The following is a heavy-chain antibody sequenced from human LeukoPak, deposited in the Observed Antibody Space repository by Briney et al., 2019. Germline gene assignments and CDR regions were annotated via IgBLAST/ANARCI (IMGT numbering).Heavy chain of an antibody. CDR1: GFTFSDYA. Sequence: PGGSLRLSCAASGFTFSDYAMHCVRQAPGQGLEWVALISYDGTNKYYAESVRGRFTISRDNSQNTLYLYMNSLTGADTSVYYCALTTIGVVYYFDYWGQGTLVTVSS. CDR3: ALTTIGVVYYFDY. D-gene: IGHD1/OR15-1a*01. J-gene: IGHJ4*02. V-gene: IGHV3-30*04. CDR2: ISYDGTNK.